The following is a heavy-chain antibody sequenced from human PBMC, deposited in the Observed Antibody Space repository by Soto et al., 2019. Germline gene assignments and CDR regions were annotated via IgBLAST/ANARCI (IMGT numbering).Heavy chain of an antibody. J-gene: IGHJ4*02. V-gene: IGHV3-23*01. CDR2: ITGGGGST. Sequence: PGGSLRLSXTVSGFTFSSYAXXGVRQAPGKGLEWVSSITGGGGSTYYADSVKGRFTISRDKSKNTLYLQMNSLRAEDTALYYCAKVLGXXXSAFDYWGQGTLVTVSS. CDR3: AKVLGXXXSAFDY. D-gene: IGHD2-15*01. CDR1: GFTFSSYA.